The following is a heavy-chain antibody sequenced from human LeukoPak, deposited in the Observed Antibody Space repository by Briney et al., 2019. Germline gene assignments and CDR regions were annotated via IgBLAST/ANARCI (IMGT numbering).Heavy chain of an antibody. Sequence: SETLSLTCTVSGGSISRSSYYWGWIRQPPGKGLGWIGYIYYSGSTNYNPSLKSRVTISVDTSKNQLSLRLTSVTAADTAVYYCARFEGGTMEDYWGRGTLVTVSS. CDR1: GGSISRSSYY. CDR2: IYYSGST. D-gene: IGHD1-1*01. V-gene: IGHV4-61*05. J-gene: IGHJ4*02. CDR3: ARFEGGTMEDY.